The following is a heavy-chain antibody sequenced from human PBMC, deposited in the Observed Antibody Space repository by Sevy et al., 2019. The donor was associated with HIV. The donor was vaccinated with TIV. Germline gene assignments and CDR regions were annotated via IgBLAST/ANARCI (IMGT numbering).Heavy chain of an antibody. J-gene: IGHJ6*03. Sequence: GGSLRLSCAASGFTVSSNYMSWVRQAPGKGLEWVSVIYSGGSTYYADSVKGRFTISRDNSKNTLYLQMNSLRAEDTAVYYCARARWELLPNYYYMDVWGKGTTVTDSS. CDR1: GFTVSSNY. CDR2: IYSGGST. D-gene: IGHD1-26*01. V-gene: IGHV3-53*01. CDR3: ARARWELLPNYYYMDV.